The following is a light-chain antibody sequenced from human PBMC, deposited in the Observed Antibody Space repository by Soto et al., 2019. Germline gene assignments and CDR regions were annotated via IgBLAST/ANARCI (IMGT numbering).Light chain of an antibody. V-gene: IGLV1-44*01. Sequence: QSVLTQPPSASGTPGQRVNISCSGSSSNIGSNTMHWYKQLPGTAPKLLIYSNNQRPSGVPDRFSGSKSGSSASLAISGLQSEDEANYYCVAWDDRSNGWVFGGGTKLTVL. CDR1: SSNIGSNT. J-gene: IGLJ3*02. CDR2: SNN. CDR3: VAWDDRSNGWV.